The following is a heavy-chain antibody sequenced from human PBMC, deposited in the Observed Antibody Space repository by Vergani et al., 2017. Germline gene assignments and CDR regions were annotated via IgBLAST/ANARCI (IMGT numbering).Heavy chain of an antibody. Sequence: VQLVQSGAEVKKPGSSVKVSCKASGGTFSSYAISWVRQAPGQGLEWMGLVDPEDGETKYAEKFQGRVTINADTATDTAYMELSSLRSEDTAVYYCATGQQRMDVWGQGTTVTVSS. CDR3: ATGQQRMDV. J-gene: IGHJ6*02. CDR1: GGTFSSYA. V-gene: IGHV1-69-2*01. D-gene: IGHD6-13*01. CDR2: VDPEDGET.